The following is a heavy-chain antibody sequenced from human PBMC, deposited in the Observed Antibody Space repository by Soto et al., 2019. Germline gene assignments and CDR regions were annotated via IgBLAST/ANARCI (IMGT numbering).Heavy chain of an antibody. V-gene: IGHV1-69*13. J-gene: IGHJ6*02. CDR2: IIPIFGTA. CDR3: ARSGINYHAYYYYYGMDV. D-gene: IGHD4-4*01. CDR1: GWTYSRYA. Sequence: SVTDSFQASGWTYSRYAINVVRQAPAQGLEGMGGIIPIFGTANYAQKFQGRVTITADESTSTAYMELSSLRSEDTAVYYCARSGINYHAYYYYYGMDVWGQGTTVTVSS.